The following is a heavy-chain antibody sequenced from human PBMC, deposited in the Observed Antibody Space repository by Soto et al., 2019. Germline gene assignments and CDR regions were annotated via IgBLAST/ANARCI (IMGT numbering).Heavy chain of an antibody. J-gene: IGHJ4*02. CDR3: ARRGVMTAYDY. CDR1: GFTFSSYG. CDR2: IWYDGSSE. D-gene: IGHD2-21*02. Sequence: QVQLVESGGGVVQPGRSLRLSCAASGFTFSSYGMHWVRQAPGKGLEWVAVIWYDGSSEYYAGSVKGRFTISRDNSKNTLHLQMTSLRAEDTAVYYCARRGVMTAYDYWGRGTLVTVSS. V-gene: IGHV3-33*01.